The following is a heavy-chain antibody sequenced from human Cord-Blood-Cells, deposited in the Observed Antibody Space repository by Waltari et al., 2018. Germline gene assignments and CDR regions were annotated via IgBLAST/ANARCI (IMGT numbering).Heavy chain of an antibody. CDR3: ARVSYRPGSYSDWFDP. CDR2: MNHCGST. Sequence: QVQLQQWGAGLLKPSETLSLTCAAYGGSFSGYYWSWIRQPPGKGLEWIGEMNHCGSTSHTTCIKRRVIMSVDTSNNTFSPGRSSVSAEVVAVKCCARVSYRPGSYSDWFDPWSKGTLVTVSS. J-gene: IGHJ5*02. D-gene: IGHD3-10*01. V-gene: IGHV4-34*01. CDR1: GGSFSGYY.